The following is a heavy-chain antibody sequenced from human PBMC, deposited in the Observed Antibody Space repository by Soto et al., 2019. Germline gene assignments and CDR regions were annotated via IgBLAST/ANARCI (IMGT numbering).Heavy chain of an antibody. CDR3: AMGNWNYGYFDY. CDR2: IWYDGSYK. V-gene: IGHV3-33*01. CDR1: GFTFNNYG. Sequence: QVQLVESGGGVVQPGRSLRLSCAATGFTFNNYGMHWVRQAPGKGLEWVAVIWYDGSYKYNADSVKGRFTISRETSKNTVYLQMNSLRGEDTAVYHCAMGNWNYGYFDYWGQGTLVTVSS. D-gene: IGHD1-7*01. J-gene: IGHJ4*02.